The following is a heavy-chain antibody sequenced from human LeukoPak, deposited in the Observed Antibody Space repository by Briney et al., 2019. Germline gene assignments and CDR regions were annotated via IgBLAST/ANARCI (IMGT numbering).Heavy chain of an antibody. J-gene: IGHJ4*02. D-gene: IGHD6-19*01. CDR2: IYYSGST. CDR1: GGSLVSYY. V-gene: IGHV4-59*01. CDR3: ARIAVSSGWGYFDY. Sequence: SETLSLTCTVSGGSLVSYYWTWIRQPPGKELEWIGYIYYSGSTNYNPSLKSRVTISLDTSKNQFSLKLSSVTAADTAVYYCARIAVSSGWGYFDYWGQGTLVTASS.